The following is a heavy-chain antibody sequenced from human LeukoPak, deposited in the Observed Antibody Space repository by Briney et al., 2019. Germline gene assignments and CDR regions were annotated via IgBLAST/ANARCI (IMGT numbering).Heavy chain of an antibody. J-gene: IGHJ6*03. CDR2: ISAYNGNT. CDR1: GYTFTSYA. V-gene: IGHV1-18*01. Sequence: GASVKVSCKASGYTFTSYAMNWVRQAPGQGLEWMGWISAYNGNTNYAQKLQGRVTMTTDTSTSTAYMELRSLRSDDTAVYYCARSRYFDWRYYYYYMDVWGKGTTVTVSS. CDR3: ARSRYFDWRYYYYYMDV. D-gene: IGHD3-9*01.